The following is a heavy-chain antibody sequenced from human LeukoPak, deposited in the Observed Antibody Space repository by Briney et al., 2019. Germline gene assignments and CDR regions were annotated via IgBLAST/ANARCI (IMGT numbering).Heavy chain of an antibody. CDR2: IYYSGST. CDR1: GGSISSYY. Sequence: SETLSLTCTVSGGSISSYYWGWIRQPPGKGLEWIGYIYYSGSTNYNPSLKSRVTISVDTSKNQFSLKLSSVTAADTAVYYCARGNGDYFLGWFDPWGQGTLVTVSS. J-gene: IGHJ5*02. V-gene: IGHV4-59*01. CDR3: ARGNGDYFLGWFDP. D-gene: IGHD4-17*01.